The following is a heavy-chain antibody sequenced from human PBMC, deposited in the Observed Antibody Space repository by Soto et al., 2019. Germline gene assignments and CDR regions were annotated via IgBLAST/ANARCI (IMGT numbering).Heavy chain of an antibody. Sequence: GGSLRLSCAASGFTFNSYAMNWVRQAPGKGLEWVSSITSSSRYIYYADSVKGRFTISRDNAKNLLYLQMNTLRAEDTAVYYCARRRGAGGMDVWGQGTTVTVSS. V-gene: IGHV3-21*01. J-gene: IGHJ6*02. CDR3: ARRRGAGGMDV. CDR2: ITSSSRYI. D-gene: IGHD3-10*01. CDR1: GFTFNSYA.